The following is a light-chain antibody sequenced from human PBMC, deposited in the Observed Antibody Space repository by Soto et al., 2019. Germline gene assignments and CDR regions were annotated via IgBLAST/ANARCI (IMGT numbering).Light chain of an antibody. V-gene: IGKV1-5*01. J-gene: IGKJ1*01. CDR2: DAS. CDR1: QSISSW. CDR3: QQYNSYSKT. Sequence: DIQMTQSPSSLSASVGDRVTITCRSIQSISSWLAWYQQKPGNAPTLLIYDASSLESGVPSRFSGSGSGTEFTLTISSLQPDDFATYYCQQYNSYSKTFGQGTKVDIK.